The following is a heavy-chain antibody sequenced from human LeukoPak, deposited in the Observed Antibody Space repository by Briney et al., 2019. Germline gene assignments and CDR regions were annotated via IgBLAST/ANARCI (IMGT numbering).Heavy chain of an antibody. D-gene: IGHD3-10*01. Sequence: SETLSLTCAVYGGSFSTYYWSWIRQPPGKGLEWIGEINHSGSTTYNPSLESRVTISIDTSKNQFSLKLSSVTAADTPVYYCAGYYYGTENYHNHPNFDYWGQGTLVSVSS. CDR1: GGSFSTYY. CDR3: AGYYYGTENYHNHPNFDY. V-gene: IGHV4-34*01. J-gene: IGHJ4*02. CDR2: INHSGST.